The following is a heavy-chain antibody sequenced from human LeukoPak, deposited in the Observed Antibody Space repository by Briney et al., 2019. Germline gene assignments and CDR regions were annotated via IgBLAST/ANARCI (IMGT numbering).Heavy chain of an antibody. D-gene: IGHD4-11*01. Sequence: SETLSLTCTVSGGSISSYYWSWIRQPPGKGLEWIGYIYYSGSTNHNPSLKSRVTISVDTSKNQFSLKLSSVTAADTAVYYCARLTTGRFDPWGQGTLVTVSS. CDR1: GGSISSYY. J-gene: IGHJ5*02. CDR2: IYYSGST. V-gene: IGHV4-59*08. CDR3: ARLTTGRFDP.